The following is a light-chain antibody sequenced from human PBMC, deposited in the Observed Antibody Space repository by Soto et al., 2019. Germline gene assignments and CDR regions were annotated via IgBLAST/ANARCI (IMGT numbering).Light chain of an antibody. CDR1: SSDVGTYNH. Sequence: QSALTQPPSASGSPGQSVTISCNGTSSDVGTYNHVSWYQQHPGKAPKLMIYEVSTRPSGVPDRFSGSKSGNTASLTVSGLQAEDEVDYYCSSYADSNNYVFGTGTKLTVL. CDR2: EVS. V-gene: IGLV2-8*01. J-gene: IGLJ1*01. CDR3: SSYADSNNYV.